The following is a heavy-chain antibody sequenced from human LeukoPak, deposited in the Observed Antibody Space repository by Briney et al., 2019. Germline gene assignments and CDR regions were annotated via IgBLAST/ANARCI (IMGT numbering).Heavy chain of an antibody. V-gene: IGHV1-69*04. CDR3: ARRAYYYGSGSSYYYYGMDV. Sequence: SVKVSCKASGGTFSSYAISWVRQAPGQGLEWMGRIIPILGIANYAQKFQGRVTITADKSTSTAYMELSSLRSEDTAVYYCARRAYYYGSGSSYYYYGMDVWGQGTTVTVSS. CDR1: GGTFSSYA. D-gene: IGHD3-10*01. J-gene: IGHJ6*02. CDR2: IIPILGIA.